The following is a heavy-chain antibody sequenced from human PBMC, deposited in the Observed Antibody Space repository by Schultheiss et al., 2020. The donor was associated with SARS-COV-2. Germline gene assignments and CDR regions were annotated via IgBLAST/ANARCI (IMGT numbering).Heavy chain of an antibody. CDR1: GGSVSSGSYY. V-gene: IGHV4-61*01. CDR2: IYYSGST. CDR3: ARDGFDEYSSSSGMDV. J-gene: IGHJ6*02. D-gene: IGHD6-6*01. Sequence: SETLSLTCTVSGGSVSSGSYYWSWIRQPPGKGLEWIGYIYYSGSTNYNPSLKSRVTISVDTSKNQFSLKLSSVTAAYTAVYYCARDGFDEYSSSSGMDVWGQGTTVTVSS.